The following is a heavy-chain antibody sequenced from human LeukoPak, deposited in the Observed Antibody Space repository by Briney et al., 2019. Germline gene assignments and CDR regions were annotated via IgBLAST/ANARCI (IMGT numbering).Heavy chain of an antibody. Sequence: ADTLSLTCTVSGGSISSSSYYWAWIRQPPAKGLEWIGSIYYSGSTYYNPSLKSRVTISVDTSKNQFSLKLSSVTAADTAVYYCARVVVVAATPYLFDPWGQGTLVTVSS. CDR3: ARVVVVAATPYLFDP. CDR1: GGSISSSSYY. J-gene: IGHJ5*02. D-gene: IGHD2-15*01. CDR2: IYYSGST. V-gene: IGHV4-39*07.